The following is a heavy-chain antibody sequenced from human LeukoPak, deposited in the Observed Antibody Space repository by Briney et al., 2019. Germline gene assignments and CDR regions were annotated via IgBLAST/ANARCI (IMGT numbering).Heavy chain of an antibody. Sequence: SETLSLTCTVSGYSISSGYYWGWIRPSPGKRLEGIGIVFHTVITYYNPSLTSRLIISVDTSKNQFSLKLSSVTAADTAVYYCARHGERGYYYYMDVWGKGTTVTVSS. V-gene: IGHV4-38-2*02. CDR2: VFHTVIT. D-gene: IGHD1-26*01. J-gene: IGHJ6*03. CDR3: ARHGERGYYYYMDV. CDR1: GYSISSGYY.